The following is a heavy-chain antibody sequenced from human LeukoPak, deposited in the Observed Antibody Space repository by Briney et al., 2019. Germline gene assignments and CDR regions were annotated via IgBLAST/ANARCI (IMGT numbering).Heavy chain of an antibody. CDR1: GYSFTSYW. CDR2: IYPGDSDT. V-gene: IGHV5-51*01. J-gene: IGHJ3*02. Sequence: GESLKISCKGSGYSFTSYWIGWVRQMPGKGLEWMGIIYPGDSDTRYSPSFQGQVTISADKSIGTAYLQWSSLKASDTAMYYCATAGYYDSSGYYYLPLFDAFDIWGQGTMVTVSS. D-gene: IGHD3-22*01. CDR3: ATAGYYDSSGYYYLPLFDAFDI.